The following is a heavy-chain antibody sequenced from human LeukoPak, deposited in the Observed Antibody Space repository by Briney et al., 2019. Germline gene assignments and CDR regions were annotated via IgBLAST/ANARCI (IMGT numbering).Heavy chain of an antibody. D-gene: IGHD2-2*01. CDR2: ISGSGGST. CDR1: GFTFSSYA. V-gene: IGHV3-23*01. CDR3: AKDNANQYCSSTSCAYNWFDP. Sequence: GGSLRLSCAASGFTFSSYAMSWVRQAPGKGLEWVSAISGSGGSTYYADSVKGRFTISRDNSKNTLYLQVNSLRAEDTAVFYCAKDNANQYCSSTSCAYNWFDPWGQGTLVTVSS. J-gene: IGHJ5*02.